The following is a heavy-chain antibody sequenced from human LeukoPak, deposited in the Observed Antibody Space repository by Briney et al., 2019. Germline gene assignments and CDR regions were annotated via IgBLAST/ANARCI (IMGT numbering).Heavy chain of an antibody. Sequence: PGGSLRLSCAASGVTFSGYGMSWVRQAPGKGLEWVSGISGSGGSTYYADSVKGRFTISRDNSKNTLYLQMNSLRAEDTAVYYCAKDLIRRQMAANLNDAFAIWGQGTMVTVSS. CDR2: ISGSGGST. D-gene: IGHD5-24*01. CDR3: AKDLIRRQMAANLNDAFAI. J-gene: IGHJ3*02. CDR1: GVTFSGYG. V-gene: IGHV3-23*01.